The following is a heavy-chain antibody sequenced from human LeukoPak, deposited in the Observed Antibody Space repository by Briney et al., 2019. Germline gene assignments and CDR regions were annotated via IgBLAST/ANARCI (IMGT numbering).Heavy chain of an antibody. Sequence: ASVKVSCTASGGTFSSYAISWVRQAPGQGLEWMGGIIPIFGTANYAQKFQGRVTITADESTSTAYMELSSLRSEDTAVYYCARGRYYYDSSGYLWFDPGGQGTLVTVSS. CDR1: GGTFSSYA. V-gene: IGHV1-69*01. CDR3: ARGRYYYDSSGYLWFDP. CDR2: IIPIFGTA. D-gene: IGHD3-22*01. J-gene: IGHJ5*02.